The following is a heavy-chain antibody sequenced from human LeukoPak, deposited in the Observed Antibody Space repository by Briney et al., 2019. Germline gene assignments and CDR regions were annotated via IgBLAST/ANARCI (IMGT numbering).Heavy chain of an antibody. CDR1: GYTFTSYD. J-gene: IGHJ3*02. D-gene: IGHD2-2*01. V-gene: IGHV1-8*01. CDR2: MNPNSGNT. Sequence: ASVKVSCKASGYTFTSYDINWVRQATGQGLEWMGWMNPNSGNTGYAQKFQGRVTMTRNTSISTAYMELSSLRSEDTAVYYCDSRLVGGDAFDIWGQGTMVTVSS. CDR3: DSRLVGGDAFDI.